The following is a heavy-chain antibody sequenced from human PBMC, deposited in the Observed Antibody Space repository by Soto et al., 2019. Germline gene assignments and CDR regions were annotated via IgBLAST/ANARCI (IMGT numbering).Heavy chain of an antibody. J-gene: IGHJ6*02. CDR1: GGSISSGGYY. CDR3: ARGGGYSGYNKRAYYGMDV. Sequence: SETLSLTCTVSGGSISSGGYYWSWIRQHPGKGLEWIGYIYYSGSTYYNPSLKSRVTISVDTSKNQFSLKLSSMTAADTAVYYCARGGGYSGYNKRAYYGMDVWGQGTTVTVSS. V-gene: IGHV4-31*03. CDR2: IYYSGST. D-gene: IGHD5-12*01.